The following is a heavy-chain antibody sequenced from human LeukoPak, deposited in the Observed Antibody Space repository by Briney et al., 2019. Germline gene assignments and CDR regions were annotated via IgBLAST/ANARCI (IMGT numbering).Heavy chain of an antibody. CDR1: GFTFSNYW. CDR2: IKQYGSEK. J-gene: IGHJ4*02. D-gene: IGHD4-17*01. Sequence: GGSLRLSCVASGFTFSNYWMTWVRQAPGKGLEWVANIKQYGSEKYYVDSVKGRFTISRDNAKNTLYLQMNSLRAEDTAVYYCARNDYGLDYWGQGTLVTVSS. V-gene: IGHV3-7*01. CDR3: ARNDYGLDY.